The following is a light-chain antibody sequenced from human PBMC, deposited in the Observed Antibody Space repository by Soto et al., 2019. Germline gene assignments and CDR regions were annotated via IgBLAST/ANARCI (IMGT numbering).Light chain of an antibody. CDR3: QQYGSSPRT. CDR2: GAS. CDR1: QRVSSNS. V-gene: IGKV3-20*01. J-gene: IGKJ1*01. Sequence: EIVLTQSPGTLSLSPGERATLSCRASQRVSSNSLAWYQQKPGQAPRVLIYGASSRATGIPDRFSGSGSGTDFTLTISRLEPEDFAVYYCQQYGSSPRTFGLGTKVEI.